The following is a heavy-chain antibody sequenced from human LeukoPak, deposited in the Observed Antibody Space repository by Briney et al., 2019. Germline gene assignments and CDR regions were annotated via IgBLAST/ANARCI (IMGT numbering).Heavy chain of an antibody. D-gene: IGHD1-26*01. V-gene: IGHV4-59*01. Sequence: ETLSLTCTVSGGSISSYYWSWIRQPPGKGLEWIGYIYYSGSTNYNPSLKSRVTISVDTSKNQFSLKLSSVTAADTAVYYCATWVGARFDYWGQGTLVTVSS. CDR1: GGSISSYY. CDR2: IYYSGST. CDR3: ATWVGARFDY. J-gene: IGHJ4*02.